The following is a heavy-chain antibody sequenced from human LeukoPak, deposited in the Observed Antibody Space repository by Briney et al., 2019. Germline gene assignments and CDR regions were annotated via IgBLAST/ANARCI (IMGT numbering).Heavy chain of an antibody. CDR1: GFTFSSYG. CDR3: ARRTRAVNAFDI. Sequence: GGSLRLSCAASGFTFSSYGMHWVRQAPGKGLEWVAFIRYDGSNKYYADSVKGRFTISRDNAKNSLYLQMNSLRDEDTAVYYCARRTRAVNAFDIWGQGTVVTVSS. D-gene: IGHD2/OR15-2a*01. V-gene: IGHV3-30*02. CDR2: IRYDGSNK. J-gene: IGHJ3*02.